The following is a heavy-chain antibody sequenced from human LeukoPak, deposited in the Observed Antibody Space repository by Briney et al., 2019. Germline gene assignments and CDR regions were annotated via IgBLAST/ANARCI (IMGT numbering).Heavy chain of an antibody. CDR1: GYSFTDYY. D-gene: IGHD2-21*01. CDR3: ARADRLDGGPYLIGP. CDR2: INPNSGGT. J-gene: IGHJ5*02. V-gene: IGHV1-2*02. Sequence: ASVKVSCKTSGYSFTDYYMHWVRQVPGQGLEWMGWINPNSGGTSSAQKFQGRVTMTRDTSITTVYMEVSWLTSDDTATYYCARADRLDGGPYLIGPWGQGTLVTVSS.